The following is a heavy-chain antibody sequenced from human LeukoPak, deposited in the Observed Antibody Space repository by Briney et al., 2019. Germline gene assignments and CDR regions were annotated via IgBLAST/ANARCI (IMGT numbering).Heavy chain of an antibody. CDR2: ISSSGSII. D-gene: IGHD1-26*01. CDR1: GFTFSSYE. Sequence: GGSLRLSCAASGFTFSSYEMNWVRQAPGKGLEWVSYISSSGSIIYYADSVKGRFTISRDNAKNSLYLQMNSLRAEDTAVYYCARDPIGYYYFDYWGQGTLVTVSS. CDR3: ARDPIGYYYFDY. V-gene: IGHV3-48*03. J-gene: IGHJ4*02.